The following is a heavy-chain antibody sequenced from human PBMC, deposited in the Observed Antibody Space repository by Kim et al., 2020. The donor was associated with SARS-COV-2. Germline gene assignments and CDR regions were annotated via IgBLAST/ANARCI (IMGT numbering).Heavy chain of an antibody. D-gene: IGHD1-26*01. CDR3: ARVKLWDRNFFDY. CDR1: GFTFINYA. CDR2: ITGNADTT. V-gene: IGHV3-23*01. J-gene: IGHJ4*02. Sequence: GGSLRLSCAASGFTFINYALSWVRQAPGKGLEWVSLITGNADTTYYADSVKGRFTISSDISKNMLYLQMDGLRAEDTAVYYCARVKLWDRNFFDYWGQGTRVTVSS.